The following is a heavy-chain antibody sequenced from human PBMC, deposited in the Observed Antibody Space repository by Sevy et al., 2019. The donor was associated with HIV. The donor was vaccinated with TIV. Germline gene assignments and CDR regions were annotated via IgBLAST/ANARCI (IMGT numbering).Heavy chain of an antibody. CDR1: GFTFSSYA. V-gene: IGHV3-23*01. CDR3: AKDGYKPSVGGANYYYYYMDV. CDR2: ISGSGGST. Sequence: GGSLRLSCAASGFTFSSYAMSWVRQAPGKGLEWVSAISGSGGSTYYADSVKGRFTISRDNSKNTLYLQMNSLRAEDTAVYYCAKDGYKPSVGGANYYYYYMDVWGKGTTVTVSS. D-gene: IGHD1-26*01. J-gene: IGHJ6*03.